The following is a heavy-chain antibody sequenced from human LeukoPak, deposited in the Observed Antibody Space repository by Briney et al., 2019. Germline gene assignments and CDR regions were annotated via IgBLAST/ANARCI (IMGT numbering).Heavy chain of an antibody. D-gene: IGHD3-10*01. CDR3: PRGPGTSDAFDI. V-gene: IGHV1-8*03. Sequence: GASVKVSCKASGYTFTSYDINWVRQATGQGLEWMGWMNPNSGNTGYAQKFQGRGTITRNTAISTAYMELSSLRSEDTAVYYCPRGPGTSDAFDIWGQGTMVTVSS. CDR2: MNPNSGNT. CDR1: GYTFTSYD. J-gene: IGHJ3*02.